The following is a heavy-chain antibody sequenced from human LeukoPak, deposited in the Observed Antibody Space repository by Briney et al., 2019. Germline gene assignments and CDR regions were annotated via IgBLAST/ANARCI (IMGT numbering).Heavy chain of an antibody. CDR2: ISWDGGST. D-gene: IGHD6-13*01. CDR3: ARVRSRIAAVVFDAFDI. V-gene: IGHV3-43D*03. Sequence: PGGSLRLSCAASGFTFDDYAMHWVRQAPGKGLEWVSLISWDGGSTYYADSVKGRFTISRDNSKNSLYLQMNSLRAEDTAVYYCARVRSRIAAVVFDAFDIWGQGTMVTVSS. J-gene: IGHJ3*02. CDR1: GFTFDDYA.